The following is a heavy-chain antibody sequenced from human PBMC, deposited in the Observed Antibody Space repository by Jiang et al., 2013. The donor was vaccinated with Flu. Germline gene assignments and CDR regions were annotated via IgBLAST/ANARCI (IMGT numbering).Heavy chain of an antibody. CDR2: TYYRAQWYS. CDR1: GDSVSNNSAS. J-gene: IGHJ4*02. V-gene: IGHV6-1*01. CDR3: ARDQASSGWPYSLDY. D-gene: IGHD6-19*01. Sequence: QTLSLTCGISGDSVSNNSASWNWIRQSPSRGLEWLGRTYYRAQWYSDYAVSVKRRIAISPDTSKNQFSPHLNSVTPEDTAVYYCARDQASSGWPYSLDYWGQGILVTVSS.